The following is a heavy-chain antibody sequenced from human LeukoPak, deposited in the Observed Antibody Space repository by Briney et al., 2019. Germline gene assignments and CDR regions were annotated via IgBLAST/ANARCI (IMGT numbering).Heavy chain of an antibody. J-gene: IGHJ4*02. CDR3: AKDKASGGSSGWYYFDY. Sequence: GGSLRLSCAASGFTFDDYAMHWVRQAPGKGLEWVSGISWNSGSIGYADSVKGRFTISRDNAKNSLYLQMNSLRAEDTALYYCAKDKASGGSSGWYYFDYWGQGTLVTVSS. V-gene: IGHV3-9*01. CDR1: GFTFDDYA. D-gene: IGHD6-19*01. CDR2: ISWNSGSI.